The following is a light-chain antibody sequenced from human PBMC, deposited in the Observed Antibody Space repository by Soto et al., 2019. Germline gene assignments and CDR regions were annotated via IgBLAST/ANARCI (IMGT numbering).Light chain of an antibody. J-gene: IGLJ1*01. Sequence: QSALTQPRSVSGSPGQSVTISCTGTSSDVGGYNYVSWYQQHPGKAPKLMIFDVSKRPSGVPDRFSGSKSANTASLTISGLQAEDEPDYYCCSYAGSYTYVFGTGTKLTVL. CDR1: SSDVGGYNY. V-gene: IGLV2-11*01. CDR2: DVS. CDR3: CSYAGSYTYV.